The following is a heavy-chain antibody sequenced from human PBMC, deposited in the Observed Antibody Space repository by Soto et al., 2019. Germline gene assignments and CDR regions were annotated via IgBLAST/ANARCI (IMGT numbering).Heavy chain of an antibody. Sequence: SVKVSCKASGGTFSSYAISWVRQAPGQGLEWMGGIIPIFGTANYAQKFQGRVTITADKSTSAAYMELSSLRSEDTAVYYCARDLGGNPFDYWGQGTLVTVSS. D-gene: IGHD4-4*01. CDR3: ARDLGGNPFDY. CDR1: GGTFSSYA. V-gene: IGHV1-69*06. CDR2: IIPIFGTA. J-gene: IGHJ4*02.